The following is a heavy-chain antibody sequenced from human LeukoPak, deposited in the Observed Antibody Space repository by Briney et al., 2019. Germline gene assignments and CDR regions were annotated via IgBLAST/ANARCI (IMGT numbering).Heavy chain of an antibody. D-gene: IGHD6-19*01. CDR2: IIPILGIA. Sequence: ASVKVSCKASGGTFSSYAISWVRQAPGQGLEWMGRIIPILGIANYAQKFQGRVTITADKSTSTAYMELSSLRSEDTAVYYCTTDLRLAVAASVPGGYWGQGTLVTVSS. J-gene: IGHJ4*02. V-gene: IGHV1-69*04. CDR3: TTDLRLAVAASVPGGY. CDR1: GGTFSSYA.